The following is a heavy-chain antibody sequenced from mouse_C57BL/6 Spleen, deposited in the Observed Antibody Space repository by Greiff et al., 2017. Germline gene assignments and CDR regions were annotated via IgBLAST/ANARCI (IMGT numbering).Heavy chain of an antibody. CDR3: ARGRVYYDYDEGAMDY. CDR2: IDPNSGGT. CDR1: GYTFTSYW. Sequence: QVQLQQPGTELVKPGASVKLSCKASGYTFTSYWMHWVKQRPGRGLEWIGRIDPNSGGTKYNEKFKSKATLTVDKPSSTAYMQLSSLTSEDSAVYYCARGRVYYDYDEGAMDYWGQGTSVTVSS. D-gene: IGHD2-4*01. V-gene: IGHV1-72*01. J-gene: IGHJ4*01.